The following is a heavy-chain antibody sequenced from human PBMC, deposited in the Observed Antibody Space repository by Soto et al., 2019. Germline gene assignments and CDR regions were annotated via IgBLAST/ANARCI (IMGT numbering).Heavy chain of an antibody. V-gene: IGHV3-30*18. CDR2: ISYDGSNK. J-gene: IGHJ4*02. D-gene: IGHD6-6*01. Sequence: HPGWSVRLSCAASGFTFSSYGMHWVRQAPGKGLEWVAVISYDGSNKYYADSVKGRFTISRDNSKNTLYLQMNSLRAEDTAVYYCANSYSSSVPPAFVEWGQGTLLTVS. CDR1: GFTFSSYG. CDR3: ANSYSSSVPPAFVE.